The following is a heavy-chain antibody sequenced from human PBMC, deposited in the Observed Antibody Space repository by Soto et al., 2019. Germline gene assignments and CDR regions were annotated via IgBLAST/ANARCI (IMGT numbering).Heavy chain of an antibody. J-gene: IGHJ5*01. CDR2: VYYSGGA. Sequence: SETPSLTCTVSGVSIHNSHSFWGWIRQPPGKGLEFIGTVYYSGGAHYNSSLKSRVTISVDTANNQVSLRMRSLTAADTAVYYCGRVVEGATRHTDLDSWGQGTLVTVSS. CDR3: GRVVEGATRHTDLDS. V-gene: IGHV4-39*05. D-gene: IGHD2-21*01. CDR1: GVSIHNSHSF.